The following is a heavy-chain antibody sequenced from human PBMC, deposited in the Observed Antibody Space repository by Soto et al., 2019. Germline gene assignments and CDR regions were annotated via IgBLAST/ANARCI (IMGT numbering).Heavy chain of an antibody. Sequence: PGGSLRLSCTASGFTFSTYNMNWVRQAPGKGLEWVSSISISSSYIYYADSEKGRFTISRDNAKNSLYLKMNSLRAEDTAVYYFARDYERAEWLRSRDYYYGMDVWGQGTTVTVSS. CDR2: ISISSSYI. D-gene: IGHD5-12*01. CDR3: ARDYERAEWLRSRDYYYGMDV. CDR1: GFTFSTYN. V-gene: IGHV3-21*01. J-gene: IGHJ6*02.